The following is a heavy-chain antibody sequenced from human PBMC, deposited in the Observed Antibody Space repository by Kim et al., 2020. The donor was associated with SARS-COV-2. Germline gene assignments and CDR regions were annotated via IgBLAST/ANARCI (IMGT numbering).Heavy chain of an antibody. J-gene: IGHJ4*02. Sequence: DSVTDRFTLTRDNSKNTLYLQMNSLGAEDTAVYYCARDGGSSGYYYALDYWGQGTLVTVSS. D-gene: IGHD3-22*01. CDR3: ARDGGSSGYYYALDY. V-gene: IGHV3-30*01.